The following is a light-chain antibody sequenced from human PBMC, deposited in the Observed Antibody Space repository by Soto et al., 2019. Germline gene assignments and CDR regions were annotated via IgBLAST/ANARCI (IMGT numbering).Light chain of an antibody. CDR3: QQRYSTPPHT. CDR2: AAS. Sequence: DIQMTQSPSSLSASVGDRVTITCRASQSVGTYLSWYQQKPGRATKLLIYAASSLQSGAPSRFSGSGSGTDFTLTISSLQPEDFATYYCQQRYSTPPHTFGQGTKLEIK. CDR1: QSVGTY. J-gene: IGKJ2*01. V-gene: IGKV1-39*01.